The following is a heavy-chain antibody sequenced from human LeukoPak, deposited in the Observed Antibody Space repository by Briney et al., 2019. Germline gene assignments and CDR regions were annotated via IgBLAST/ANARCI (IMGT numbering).Heavy chain of an antibody. CDR3: ARNERAKGPNILPFDI. D-gene: IGHD1-26*01. J-gene: IGHJ3*02. Sequence: GASVKVSCKASGGTFSNYGINWVRQAPGQGLEWMGRIVPMVGITNYAQRFQGRLTITADSSTSTVYMELSSLRSEDTAVYYCARNERAKGPNILPFDIWGQGTMVTVSS. CDR1: GGTFSNYG. V-gene: IGHV1-69*04. CDR2: IVPMVGIT.